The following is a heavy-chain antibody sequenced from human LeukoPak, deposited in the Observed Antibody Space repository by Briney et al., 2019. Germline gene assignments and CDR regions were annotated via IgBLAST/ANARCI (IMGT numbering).Heavy chain of an antibody. D-gene: IGHD3-3*01. J-gene: IGHJ3*02. Sequence: GGSLRLSCAASGFSFGGDWMTWVRQAPGKGLEWVANIKPDGSEKYYVDSVKGRFTISRDNAKNSLYLQLNSLRAEDTAVYYCAGYYDPIVGDAFDIWGQGTMVTVSS. CDR3: AGYYDPIVGDAFDI. CDR2: IKPDGSEK. V-gene: IGHV3-7*01. CDR1: GFSFGGDW.